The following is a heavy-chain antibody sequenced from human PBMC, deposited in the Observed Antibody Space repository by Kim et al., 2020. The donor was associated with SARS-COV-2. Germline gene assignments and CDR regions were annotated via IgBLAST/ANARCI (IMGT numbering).Heavy chain of an antibody. CDR3: ARSYYYDSSGYFDY. D-gene: IGHD3-22*01. Sequence: SPTFHGQVTISADKSISTAYLQWSSLKASDTAMYYCARSYYYDSSGYFDYWGQGTLVTVSS. J-gene: IGHJ4*02. V-gene: IGHV5-51*01.